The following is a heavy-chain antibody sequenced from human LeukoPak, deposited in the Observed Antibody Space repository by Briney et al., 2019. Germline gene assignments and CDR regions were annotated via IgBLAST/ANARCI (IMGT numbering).Heavy chain of an antibody. CDR1: GSTFTSFA. D-gene: IGHD2/OR15-2a*01. V-gene: IGHV1-58*02. CDR2: IVVGSGNT. Sequence: GAPGRVSCKASGSTFTSFAMQWGGQAGGQRGGGIGWIVVGSGNTNYAQKFQERVTITRDMSTSTAYMELSSLRSEDTAVYYCAATLYDLLAFDIWGQGTMVTVSS. CDR3: AATLYDLLAFDI. J-gene: IGHJ3*02.